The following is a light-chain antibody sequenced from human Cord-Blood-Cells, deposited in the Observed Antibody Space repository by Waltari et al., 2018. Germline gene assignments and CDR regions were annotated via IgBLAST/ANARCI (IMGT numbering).Light chain of an antibody. J-gene: IGKJ3*01. CDR3: QQYYSTPFT. CDR2: WAS. Sequence: DIVMTQSPDSLAVSLGERATSNCKSSQSVLYISNNKNYLAWYQQKPGQPPKLLIYWASTRESGVPDRFSGSGSGTDFTLTISSLQAEDVAVYYCQQYYSTPFTFGPGTKVDIK. V-gene: IGKV4-1*01. CDR1: QSVLYISNNKNY.